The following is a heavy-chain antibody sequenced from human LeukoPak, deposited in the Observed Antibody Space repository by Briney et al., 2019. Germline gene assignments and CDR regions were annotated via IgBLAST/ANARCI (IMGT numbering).Heavy chain of an antibody. D-gene: IGHD3-3*01. J-gene: IGHJ3*02. Sequence: PSETLSLTXTVSGGSISSGDYYWSWIRQPPGTGLEWIGYIYYSGSTYYNPSLKSRVTISVDTSKNQFSLKLSSVTAADTAVYYCASGYDFWSGYYEGIFDIWGQGTMVTVSS. CDR1: GGSISSGDYY. V-gene: IGHV4-30-4*08. CDR2: IYYSGST. CDR3: ASGYDFWSGYYEGIFDI.